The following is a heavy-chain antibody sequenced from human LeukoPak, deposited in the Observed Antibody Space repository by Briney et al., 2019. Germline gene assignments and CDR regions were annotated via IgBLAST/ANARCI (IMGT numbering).Heavy chain of an antibody. J-gene: IGHJ3*02. CDR3: ANRFAYDYVWGSYRYDAFDI. V-gene: IGHV3-7*01. CDR2: IKTDGYDK. Sequence: GGSLRLSCAASGFTFSNYWMGWVRQAPGKGLEWVANIKTDGYDKYYADSVKGRFTISRDNSKNTLYLQMNSLRAEDTAAYYCANRFAYDYVWGSYRYDAFDIWGQGTMVTVSS. D-gene: IGHD3-16*02. CDR1: GFTFSNYW.